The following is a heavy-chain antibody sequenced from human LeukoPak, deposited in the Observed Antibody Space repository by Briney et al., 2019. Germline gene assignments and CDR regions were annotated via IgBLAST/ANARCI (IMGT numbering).Heavy chain of an antibody. CDR1: GGSISSSNW. J-gene: IGHJ4*02. Sequence: SGTLSLTCAVSGGSISSSNWWSWVRQPPGKGLEWIGEIYHSGSTNYNPSLKSRITISVDTSKNQFSLKLSSVTAADTAVYYCARSGMVRGVTRFDYWGQGTLVTVSS. V-gene: IGHV4-4*02. CDR3: ARSGMVRGVTRFDY. D-gene: IGHD3-10*01. CDR2: IYHSGST.